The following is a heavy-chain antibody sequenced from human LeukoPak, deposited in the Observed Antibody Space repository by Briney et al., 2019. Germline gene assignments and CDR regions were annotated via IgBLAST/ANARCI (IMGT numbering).Heavy chain of an antibody. D-gene: IGHD6-19*01. Sequence: GGSLRLSCVGSGFTFRSHAMSWVRQAPEKGLEFVSGIYENGGTTYYADSVKGRFSISRDNSKNTLYLQMDSLRAEDTAVYYCAKDLSSGWFSFFDYWGQGTLVTVSS. CDR2: IYENGGTT. V-gene: IGHV3-23*01. CDR3: AKDLSSGWFSFFDY. J-gene: IGHJ4*02. CDR1: GFTFRSHA.